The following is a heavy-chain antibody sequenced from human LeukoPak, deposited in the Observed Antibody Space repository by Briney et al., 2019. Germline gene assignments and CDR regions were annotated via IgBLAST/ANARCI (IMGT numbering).Heavy chain of an antibody. V-gene: IGHV3-23*01. J-gene: IGHJ4*02. CDR3: AKDLAVVVKYYFDY. CDR1: GFTFSSYA. Sequence: PGGSLRLSCAASGFTFSSYAMSWVRQAPGKRLEWVSAISGSGGSTYYADSVKGRFTISRDNSKNTLYLQMNSLRAEDTAVYYCAKDLAVVVKYYFDYWGQGTLVTVSS. CDR2: ISGSGGST. D-gene: IGHD3-22*01.